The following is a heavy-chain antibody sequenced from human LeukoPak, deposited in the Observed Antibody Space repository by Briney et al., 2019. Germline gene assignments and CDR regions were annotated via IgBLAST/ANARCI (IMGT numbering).Heavy chain of an antibody. V-gene: IGHV3-7*01. CDR1: GFTLSTYW. CDR2: IKQDGSEK. Sequence: QTGGSLRLSCAASGFTLSTYWMNWVRQAPGKGLEWVATIKQDGSEKYYVDSVKGRFTISRDNAKNSLYLQMNSLRAEDTAVYYCARGYSNYGYAFDIWGQGTMVTVSS. J-gene: IGHJ3*02. CDR3: ARGYSNYGYAFDI. D-gene: IGHD4-11*01.